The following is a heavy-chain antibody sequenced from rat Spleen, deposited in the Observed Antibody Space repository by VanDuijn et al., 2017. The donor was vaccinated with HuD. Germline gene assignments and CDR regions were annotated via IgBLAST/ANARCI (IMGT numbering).Heavy chain of an antibody. CDR1: GFSLSSYG. V-gene: IGHV2-13*01. D-gene: IGHD3-1*01. J-gene: IGHJ2*01. CDR3: TIHPRY. CDR2: IWGDGST. Sequence: QVQLKESGPGLVQPSQTLSLTCTVSGFSLSSYGVIWVRQPPGKGLEWMGVIWGDGSTAYNSALKSRLSISRDTSKNQVFLKMNSLQTDDTGTYYCTIHPRYWGQGLMVTVSS.